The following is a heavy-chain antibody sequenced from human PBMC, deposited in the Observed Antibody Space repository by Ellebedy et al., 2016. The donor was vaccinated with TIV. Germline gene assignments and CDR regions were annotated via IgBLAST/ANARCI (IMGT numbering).Heavy chain of an antibody. CDR1: GYTFTSYH. J-gene: IGHJ1*01. V-gene: IGHV1-18*01. CDR2: ISAFNGNT. Sequence: AASVKVSCKASGYTFTSYHVIWVRQAPGQGLEWMGWISAFNGNTNYAQKLQGRVTMTTETSTSTAYMELRSLRSDDTAVYYCARGDVGQHWGQGTLVTVSS. CDR3: ARGDVGQH. D-gene: IGHD5-24*01.